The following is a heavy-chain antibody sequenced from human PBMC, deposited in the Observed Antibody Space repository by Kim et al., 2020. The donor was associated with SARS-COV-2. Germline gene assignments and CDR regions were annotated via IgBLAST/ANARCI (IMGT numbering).Heavy chain of an antibody. Sequence: GGSLRLSCAASGFTFRSYGMHWVRQAPGKGPEWVAVIWYDASKKYYIDSVKGRFTISRDNSKNTLFLQMDTLRAEDTALYYCARGNDANSGVYDYWGQGT. D-gene: IGHD1-1*01. CDR2: IWYDASKK. V-gene: IGHV3-33*01. CDR3: ARGNDANSGVYDY. J-gene: IGHJ4*02. CDR1: GFTFRSYG.